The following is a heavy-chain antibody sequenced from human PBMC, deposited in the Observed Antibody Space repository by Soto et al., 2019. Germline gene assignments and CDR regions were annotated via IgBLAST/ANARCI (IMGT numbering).Heavy chain of an antibody. J-gene: IGHJ4*02. Sequence: QVQLVQSGAEEKKPGASVKVSCKASGYTFTSYAMHSVRQAPGQRLEWMGGINAGNGNTKYSQKFQGRVTITRDTSASTAYMGRSSLRSEDTAVYYCARGSGYYYWDDYWGQGTLVTVSS. CDR3: ARGSGYYYWDDY. CDR1: GYTFTSYA. D-gene: IGHD3-22*01. CDR2: INAGNGNT. V-gene: IGHV1-3*05.